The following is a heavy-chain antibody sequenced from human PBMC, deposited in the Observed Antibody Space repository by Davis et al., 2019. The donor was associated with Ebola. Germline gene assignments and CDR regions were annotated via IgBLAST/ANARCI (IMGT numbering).Heavy chain of an antibody. V-gene: IGHV3-33*01. Sequence: GESLKIFCAASGFTFSTYAMHWVRQAPGKGLEWVAVIWHDGSNKYHADSVKGRFTISRDNSKNTQYLQMNNLRAEDTAVYYCARLAYELNYWGQGTLVTVSS. CDR2: IWHDGSNK. J-gene: IGHJ4*02. D-gene: IGHD3-3*01. CDR3: ARLAYELNY. CDR1: GFTFSTYA.